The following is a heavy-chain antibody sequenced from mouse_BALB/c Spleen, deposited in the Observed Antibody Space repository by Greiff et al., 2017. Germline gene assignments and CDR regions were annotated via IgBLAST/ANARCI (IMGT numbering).Heavy chain of an antibody. CDR1: GYTFTSYY. J-gene: IGHJ2*01. CDR3: TRGVLLRYLFDY. Sequence: LVESGAELVKPGASVKLSCKASGYTFTSYYMYWVKQRPGQGLEWIGEINPSNGGTNFNEKFKSKATLTVDKSSSTAYMQLSSLTSEDSAVYYCTRGVLLRYLFDYWGQGTTLTVSS. CDR2: INPSNGGT. V-gene: IGHV1S81*02. D-gene: IGHD1-1*01.